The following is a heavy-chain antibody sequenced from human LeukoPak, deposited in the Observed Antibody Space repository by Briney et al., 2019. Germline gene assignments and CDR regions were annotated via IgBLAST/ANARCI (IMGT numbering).Heavy chain of an antibody. V-gene: IGHV4-30-4*01. J-gene: IGHJ3*02. CDR3: ARAPVTLPPLAFDI. Sequence: PSQTLSLTCTVSGGSISSGDYYWSWIRQPPGKGLEWIGYIYYSGSTYYNPSLKGRVTISVDTSKNQFSLKLSSVTAADTAVYYCARAPVTLPPLAFDIWGQGTMVTVSS. D-gene: IGHD2-21*02. CDR1: GGSISSGDYY. CDR2: IYYSGST.